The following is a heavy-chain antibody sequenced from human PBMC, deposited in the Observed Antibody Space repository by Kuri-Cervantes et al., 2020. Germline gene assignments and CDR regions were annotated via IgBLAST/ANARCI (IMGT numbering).Heavy chain of an antibody. D-gene: IGHD6-6*01. V-gene: IGHV3-48*01. CDR1: GFTFSSYS. CDR2: ISSSSSTI. J-gene: IGHJ2*01. Sequence: GGSLRLSCAASGFTFSSYSMNWVRQAPGKGLEWVSYISSSSSTIYYADSVKGRFTISRDNAKNPLYLQMNSLRAEDTAVYYCARDRNSSSWGVPWYFDLWGRGTLVTVSS. CDR3: ARDRNSSSWGVPWYFDL.